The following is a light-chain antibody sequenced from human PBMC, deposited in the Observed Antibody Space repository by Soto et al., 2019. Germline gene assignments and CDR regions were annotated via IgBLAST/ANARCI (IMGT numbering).Light chain of an antibody. Sequence: EIQMTQSPSTLAASVGDRVTITCRASQSISTWLAWYQQKPGKAPKVLIYKASSLESGVPPRFSGGGSGTEFTLTISSLQPGDFATYYCQQYDSYPYTLGQGTKLEIK. CDR3: QQYDSYPYT. CDR2: KAS. J-gene: IGKJ2*01. CDR1: QSISTW. V-gene: IGKV1-5*03.